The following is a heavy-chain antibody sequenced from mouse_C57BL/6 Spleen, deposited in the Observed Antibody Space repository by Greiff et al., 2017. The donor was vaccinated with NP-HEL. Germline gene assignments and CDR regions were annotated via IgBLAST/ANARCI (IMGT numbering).Heavy chain of an antibody. Sequence: VQLQQPGAELVMPGASVKLSCKASGYTFTSYWMHWVKQRPGQGLEWIGEIDPSDSYTNYNQKFKGKSTLTVDKSSSTAYMQLSSLTSEDSAVYYCARGGYSRFDYWGQGTTLTVSS. J-gene: IGHJ2*01. CDR2: IDPSDSYT. D-gene: IGHD2-3*01. V-gene: IGHV1-69*01. CDR1: GYTFTSYW. CDR3: ARGGYSRFDY.